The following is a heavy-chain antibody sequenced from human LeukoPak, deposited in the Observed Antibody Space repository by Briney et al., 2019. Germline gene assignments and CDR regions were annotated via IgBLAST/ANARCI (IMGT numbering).Heavy chain of an antibody. CDR3: ARDGGSYHD. J-gene: IGHJ4*02. CDR2: IYYSGST. V-gene: IGHV4-61*01. Sequence: SETLSLTCTVSGYSISSGYYWGWIRQPPGKGLERIGYIYYSGSTNYNPSLKSRVTISVDTSKNQFSLKLSSVTAADTAVYYCARDGGSYHDWGQGTLVTVSS. CDR1: GYSISSGYY. D-gene: IGHD1-26*01.